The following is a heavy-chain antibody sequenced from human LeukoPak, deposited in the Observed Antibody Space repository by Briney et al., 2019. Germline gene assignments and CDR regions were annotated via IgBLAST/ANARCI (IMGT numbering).Heavy chain of an antibody. Sequence: ETLSLTCTVSAGSISSYYWTWVRQAPGKGLEWVSSVSGSGRNTFYPDSVEGRFTISRDNSKNTVYLQMNSLRADDTAVYYCVKSRRVGANQRGLFDYWGQGTLVTVSP. V-gene: IGHV3-23*01. J-gene: IGHJ4*02. CDR3: VKSRRVGANQRGLFDY. CDR2: VSGSGRNT. CDR1: AGSISSYY. D-gene: IGHD1-26*01.